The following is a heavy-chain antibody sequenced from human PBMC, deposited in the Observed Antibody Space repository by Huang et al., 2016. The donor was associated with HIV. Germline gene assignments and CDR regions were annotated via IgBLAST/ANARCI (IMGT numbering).Heavy chain of an antibody. D-gene: IGHD3-3*01. CDR2: ISSTGNTI. V-gene: IGHV3-11*04. CDR3: ARKGRDDFWSGYPDY. CDR1: GFTFSDYY. Sequence: QVQLVESGGGLVKPGGSLRLSCAASGFTFSDYYTRWIRQDPGKGLEWVSYISSTGNTIYYPDSVKGRFTISRDNAKNSLFLQMNSLRAEDTAIYYCARKGRDDFWSGYPDYWGQGTLVTVSS. J-gene: IGHJ4*02.